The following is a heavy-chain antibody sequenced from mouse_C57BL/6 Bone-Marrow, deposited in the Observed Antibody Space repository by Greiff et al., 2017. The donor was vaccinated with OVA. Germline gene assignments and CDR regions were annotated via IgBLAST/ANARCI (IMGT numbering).Heavy chain of an antibody. CDR2: IHPNSGST. CDR1: GYTFTSYW. D-gene: IGHD1-1*02. CDR3: AILFSGGYLYFDY. V-gene: IGHV1-64*01. J-gene: IGHJ2*01. Sequence: VQLQHPGAELVKPGASVKLSCKASGYTFTSYWMHWVKQRPGQGLEWIGMIHPNSGSTNYNEKFKSKATLTVDKSSSTAYMQLSSLTSEDSAVYYCAILFSGGYLYFDYWGQGTTLTVSS.